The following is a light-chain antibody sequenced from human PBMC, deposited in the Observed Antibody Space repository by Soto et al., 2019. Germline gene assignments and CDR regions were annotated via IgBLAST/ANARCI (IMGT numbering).Light chain of an antibody. CDR2: DVN. Sequence: QSVLTQPASVSGSPGQSITISCTGTSSDVGAYNYVSWYLQYPGKAPKLMIFDVNNRPSGVSRRFSGSKSGNTASLTISGLQAEDEADYYCSSYTTSADYVFGTGTKLTVL. V-gene: IGLV2-14*01. CDR3: SSYTTSADYV. CDR1: SSDVGAYNY. J-gene: IGLJ1*01.